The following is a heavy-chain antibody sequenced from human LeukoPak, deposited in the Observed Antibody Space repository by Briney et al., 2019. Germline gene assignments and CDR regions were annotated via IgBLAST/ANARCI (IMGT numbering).Heavy chain of an antibody. V-gene: IGHV3-23*01. Sequence: GSLRLSCAAFGFTFNSYAMSWVRQAPGKGLEWVSVINGSGGNTNHADSVKGRFTISRDNSKNTLYLQMNSLRAEDTAVYYCAKGGGVAAVTMYYLDYWGQGTLVTVSP. CDR2: INGSGGNT. CDR1: GFTFNSYA. CDR3: AKGGGVAAVTMYYLDY. D-gene: IGHD6-13*01. J-gene: IGHJ4*02.